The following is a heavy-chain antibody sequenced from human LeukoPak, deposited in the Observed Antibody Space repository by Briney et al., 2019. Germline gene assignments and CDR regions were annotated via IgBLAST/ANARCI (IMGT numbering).Heavy chain of an antibody. V-gene: IGHV3-21*01. CDR3: ATTPPFSSWPYFDY. CDR2: ISSSSSYI. J-gene: IGHJ4*02. CDR1: GFTFSSYS. Sequence: GGSLRLSCAASGFTFSSYSMNWVRQAPGKGLEWVSSISSSSSYIYYADSVKGRFTISRDNAKNSLYLQMNSLRAEDTAVYYCATTPPFSSWPYFDYWGQGTLVTVSS. D-gene: IGHD6-13*01.